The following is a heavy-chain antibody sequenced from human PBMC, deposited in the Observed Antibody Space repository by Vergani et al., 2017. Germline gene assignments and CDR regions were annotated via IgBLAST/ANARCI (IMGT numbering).Heavy chain of an antibody. D-gene: IGHD1-20*01. V-gene: IGHV1-18*01. J-gene: IGHJ5*02. Sequence: QVQLVQSGAEVKKPGASVKVSCKASGYTFTSYGISWVRQAPGQGLEWMGWISAYNGNTNYAQKLQGRVTMTTDTSTSTAYMELRSLRSEDTAVYYCARGYEVTGTPAPFNWFDPWGQGTLVTVSS. CDR2: ISAYNGNT. CDR1: GYTFTSYG. CDR3: ARGYEVTGTPAPFNWFDP.